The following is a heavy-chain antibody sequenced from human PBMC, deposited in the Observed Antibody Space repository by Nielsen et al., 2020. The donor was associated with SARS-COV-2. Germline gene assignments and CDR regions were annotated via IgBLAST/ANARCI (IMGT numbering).Heavy chain of an antibody. CDR1: GFTFSSYS. Sequence: GGSLRLSCAASGFTFSSYSMNWVRQAPGKGLEWVSSISSSSSYIYYADSVKGRFTISRDNAKNSLYLQMNSLRAEDTAVYYCARDMGYYGSGSQNYYYYGMDVWGQGTTVTVSS. CDR2: ISSSSSYI. J-gene: IGHJ6*02. V-gene: IGHV3-21*01. CDR3: ARDMGYYGSGSQNYYYYGMDV. D-gene: IGHD3-10*01.